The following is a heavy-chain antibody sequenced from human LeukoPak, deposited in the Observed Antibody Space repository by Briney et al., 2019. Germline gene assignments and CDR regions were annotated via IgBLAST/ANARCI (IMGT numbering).Heavy chain of an antibody. Sequence: SETLSLTCTVSGGSVSSYYWSWIRQPAGKGLERIGRIYSSGSTNYNPSLKSRVTMSVDTSKNQFSLKLSSVTAADTAVYYCARDGGSGDSDYWGQGTLVTVSA. CDR3: ARDGGSGDSDY. V-gene: IGHV4-4*07. CDR1: GGSVSSYY. CDR2: IYSSGST. J-gene: IGHJ4*02. D-gene: IGHD3-10*01.